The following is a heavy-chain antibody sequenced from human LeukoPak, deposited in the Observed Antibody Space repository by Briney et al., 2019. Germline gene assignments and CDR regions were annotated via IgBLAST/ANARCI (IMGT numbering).Heavy chain of an antibody. Sequence: SETLSLTCTVSGDSTSRSDYYWGWIRQPPGKGLEWIGSIYFSGSTFYNPSLKSRVTISNDTSKNQFSLKLSSVTAADTAVYYCARIVGVTDYFDYWGQGTLVTVSS. J-gene: IGHJ4*02. CDR2: IYFSGST. CDR1: GDSTSRSDYY. V-gene: IGHV4-39*01. CDR3: ARIVGVTDYFDY. D-gene: IGHD1-26*01.